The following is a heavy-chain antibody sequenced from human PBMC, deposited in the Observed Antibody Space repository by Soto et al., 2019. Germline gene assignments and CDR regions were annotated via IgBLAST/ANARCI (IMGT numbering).Heavy chain of an antibody. V-gene: IGHV1-2*04. Sequence: ASVKVSCKASGYTFSAYFIHWVRQAPGQGLEWMRWISPKSGGTNYSQKFQGWVTMTWDTSISTAYMELSRLRSDDTATYYCASSMHLGIHFGFDYWGLGTVVTVSS. D-gene: IGHD2-8*01. CDR1: GYTFSAYF. CDR3: ASSMHLGIHFGFDY. J-gene: IGHJ4*02. CDR2: ISPKSGGT.